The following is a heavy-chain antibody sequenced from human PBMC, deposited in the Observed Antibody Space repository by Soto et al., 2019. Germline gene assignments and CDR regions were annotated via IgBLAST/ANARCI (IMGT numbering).Heavy chain of an antibody. Sequence: QVQLVQSGAEVKKPGSSVKVSCKVSGGSFGSFKISWVRQAPGQGPEWLGGIIPVLGATDNAEKFQGRVTLTADEPSLTAYMELSHLRSEDTAIYYCAREEDEISPTWLDPWGQGTLVTVSS. CDR3: AREEDEISPTWLDP. CDR2: IIPVLGAT. CDR1: GGSFGSFK. J-gene: IGHJ5*02. V-gene: IGHV1-69*12.